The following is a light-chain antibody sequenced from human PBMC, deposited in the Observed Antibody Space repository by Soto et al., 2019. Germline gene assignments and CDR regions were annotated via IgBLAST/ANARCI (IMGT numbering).Light chain of an antibody. CDR3: QQLNSSPFT. CDR1: RGISNY. V-gene: IGKV1-9*01. CDR2: AAS. J-gene: IGKJ3*01. Sequence: DIRLTHSQSFLSESLEDGVPILGRPSRGISNYLAWYHQKPGKAPQLLIYAASTLQSGVPSRFSGSGSGTEFTLTISSLQPEDFATYCCQQLNSSPFTFGPGTKVDIK.